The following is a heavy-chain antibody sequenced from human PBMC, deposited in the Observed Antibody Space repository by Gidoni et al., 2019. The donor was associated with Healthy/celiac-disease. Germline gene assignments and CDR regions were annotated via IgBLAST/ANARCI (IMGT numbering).Heavy chain of an antibody. CDR2: INHSGST. J-gene: IGHJ6*02. V-gene: IGHV4-34*01. CDR3: ARGKGYCSGGSCYDYYYYGMDV. Sequence: QVQLQQWGAGLLKPSETLSLTCAVYGGSFSGYYWSWIRQPPGKGLEWIGEINHSGSTNYNPSLKSRVTISVDTSKNQFSLKLSSVTAADTAVYYCARGKGYCSGGSCYDYYYYGMDVWGQGTTVTVSS. D-gene: IGHD2-15*01. CDR1: GGSFSGYY.